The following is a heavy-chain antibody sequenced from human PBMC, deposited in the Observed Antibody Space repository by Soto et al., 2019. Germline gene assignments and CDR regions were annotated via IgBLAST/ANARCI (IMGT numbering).Heavy chain of an antibody. V-gene: IGHV3-11*05. CDR1: GFTFTDYY. CDR2: ISPSTSDT. Sequence: PGGSLRLSCAAAGFTFTDYYMSWFRQAPGKGLECISYISPSTSDTNYAASVKGRFTISRDNAKNSIYLQMNNLRAEDTAVYYCAKGTRAPGDWGQGTLVTVSS. D-gene: IGHD2-2*01. J-gene: IGHJ4*02. CDR3: AKGTRAPGD.